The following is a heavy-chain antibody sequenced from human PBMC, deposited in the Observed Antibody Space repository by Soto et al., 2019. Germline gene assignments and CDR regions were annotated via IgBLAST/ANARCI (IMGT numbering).Heavy chain of an antibody. V-gene: IGHV3-23*01. CDR3: AKDDYGDYSFDY. Sequence: EVQLLESGGGLVQPGGSLRLSCEGSGFTFSSYAMSWVRQAPGEGLEWVSAISASGGSTHYADSVKGRFTISRDNSKNTLYLQMNSLRAEDTAVYYCAKDDYGDYSFDYWGQGTLVTVSS. J-gene: IGHJ4*02. CDR2: ISASGGST. CDR1: GFTFSSYA. D-gene: IGHD4-17*01.